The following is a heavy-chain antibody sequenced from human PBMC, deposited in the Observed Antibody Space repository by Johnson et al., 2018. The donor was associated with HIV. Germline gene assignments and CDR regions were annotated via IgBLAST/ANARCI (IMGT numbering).Heavy chain of an antibody. CDR3: AKDPATIAAAEGAFDI. V-gene: IGHV3-33*06. Sequence: VQLVESGGGLVQTGGSLRLSCAASGFTFSSYGMHWVRQAPGKGLEWVAVIWYDGSNKYYADSVKGRFTISRDNSKNTLYLQMNSLRAEDTAVYYCAKDPATIAAAEGAFDIWGQGTMVTVSS. CDR1: GFTFSSYG. CDR2: IWYDGSNK. D-gene: IGHD6-13*01. J-gene: IGHJ3*02.